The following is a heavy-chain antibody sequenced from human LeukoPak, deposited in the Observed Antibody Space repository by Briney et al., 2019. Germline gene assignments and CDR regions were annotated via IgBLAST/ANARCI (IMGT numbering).Heavy chain of an antibody. J-gene: IGHJ4*02. V-gene: IGHV5-51*01. D-gene: IGHD2-15*01. CDR3: ARQYMGGGPPRGYFDY. CDR2: IYPGDSDT. CDR1: GYSFTNYW. Sequence: GESLKISCKGSGYSFTNYWIGWVRPMPGKGLEWMGIIYPGDSDTRYSPSFQGQVTISADKSISTAYLQWSSLKASDTAMYYCARQYMGGGPPRGYFDYWGQGTLVTVSS.